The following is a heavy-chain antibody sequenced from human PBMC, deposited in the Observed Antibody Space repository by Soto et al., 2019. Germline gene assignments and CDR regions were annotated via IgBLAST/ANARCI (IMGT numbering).Heavy chain of an antibody. Sequence: SVKVSCKASGGTFSSYAISWVRQAPGQGLEWMGGIIPIFGTANYAQKFQGRVTITADQSTSTAYMELSSLRSEDTAVYYCARVTHIVVVTASWGFDYYGMDVWGQGTTVTVSS. CDR1: GGTFSSYA. CDR3: ARVTHIVVVTASWGFDYYGMDV. V-gene: IGHV1-69*13. D-gene: IGHD2-21*02. J-gene: IGHJ6*02. CDR2: IIPIFGTA.